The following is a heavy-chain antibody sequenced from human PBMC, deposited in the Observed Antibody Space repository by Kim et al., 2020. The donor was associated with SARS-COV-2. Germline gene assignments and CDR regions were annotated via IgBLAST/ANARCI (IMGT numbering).Heavy chain of an antibody. J-gene: IGHJ6*02. D-gene: IGHD5-12*01. Sequence: QKFQGRVTLTADESTSPAYMELSSLRSEDTAVYYCARGEYGYGQYYYYGMDVWGQGTTVTVSS. V-gene: IGHV1-69*01. CDR3: ARGEYGYGQYYYYGMDV.